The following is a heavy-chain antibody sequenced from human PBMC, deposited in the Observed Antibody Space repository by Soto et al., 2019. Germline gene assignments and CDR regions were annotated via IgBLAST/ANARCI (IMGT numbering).Heavy chain of an antibody. J-gene: IGHJ6*02. CDR3: ARESRVPSAGAMDV. V-gene: IGHV4-30-4*01. Sequence: SETLSLTCTVSGGSINSVDYHWSWIRQSPGKGLEWIGAIYYSGSTYYNPSLKSRIRISVDTSKNQFSLKVNSVTAADTAVYYCARESRVPSAGAMDVWGQGTTVTVPS. CDR1: GGSINSVDYH. D-gene: IGHD2-15*01. CDR2: IYYSGST.